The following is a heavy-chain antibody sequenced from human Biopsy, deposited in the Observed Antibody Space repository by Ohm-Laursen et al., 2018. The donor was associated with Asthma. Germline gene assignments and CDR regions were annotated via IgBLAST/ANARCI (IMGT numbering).Heavy chain of an antibody. D-gene: IGHD3-10*01. J-gene: IGHJ4*02. CDR3: ARGLDYSGRSGFDY. Sequence: SLRLSCTAFGFTFSTSWMTWVRQAPGKGLEWVALMSYDGSIKDYADSVKGRFTISRDNSMNTLYLHMNSLRVEDTAVYYCARGLDYSGRSGFDYWGQGTLVTVSS. CDR2: MSYDGSIK. CDR1: GFTFSTSW. V-gene: IGHV3-30*03.